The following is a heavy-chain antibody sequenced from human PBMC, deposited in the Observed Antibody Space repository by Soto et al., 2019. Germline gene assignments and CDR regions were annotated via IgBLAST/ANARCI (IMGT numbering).Heavy chain of an antibody. CDR1: GYTFTSYG. CDR3: ARAPPSYYHDSSGPAPAFDI. D-gene: IGHD3-22*01. CDR2: ISAYNGNT. V-gene: IGHV1-18*01. Sequence: ASVKVSCKASGYTFTSYGISWVRQAPGQGLEWMGWISAYNGNTNYAQKLQGRVTMTTDTSTSTAYMELRSLRSDDTAVYYCARAPPSYYHDSSGPAPAFDIWGQGTMVTVSS. J-gene: IGHJ3*02.